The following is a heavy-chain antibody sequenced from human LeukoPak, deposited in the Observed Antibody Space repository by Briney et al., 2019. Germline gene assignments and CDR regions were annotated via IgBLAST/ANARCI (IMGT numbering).Heavy chain of an antibody. CDR2: ISSNSYST. D-gene: IGHD6-13*01. CDR1: GFTFSIYT. CDR3: AKVYSSTSYYYFGMDV. V-gene: IGHV3-23*01. J-gene: IGHJ6*02. Sequence: GGSLRLSCAASGFTFSIYTMTWVRQAPGKGLEWVSTISSNSYSTYYADSVKGRFTIPRDNSKNTLYLQMNSLRAEDTAVYYCAKVYSSTSYYYFGMDVWGQGTTVTVSS.